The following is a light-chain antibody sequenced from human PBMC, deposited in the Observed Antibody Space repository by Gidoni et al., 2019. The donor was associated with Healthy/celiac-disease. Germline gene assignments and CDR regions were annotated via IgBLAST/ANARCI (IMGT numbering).Light chain of an antibody. CDR1: QSVSSSY. Sequence: EIVLTQSPGTLSLSPGERATLSCRASQSVSSSYLAWYQQKPGQAPRLRIYGAASRATGIPDRFSGSGSGTDFTLTISRLEPEDFAVYYCQQYGSSPLYTFGQXTKLEIK. CDR3: QQYGSSPLYT. V-gene: IGKV3-20*01. J-gene: IGKJ2*01. CDR2: GAA.